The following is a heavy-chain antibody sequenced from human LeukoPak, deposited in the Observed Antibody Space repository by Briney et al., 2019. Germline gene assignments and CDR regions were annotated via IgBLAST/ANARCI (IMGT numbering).Heavy chain of an antibody. CDR2: ISAYNGNT. Sequence: ASVKLSFNASGYTFTIYGISWVWQGPGQGLERMGWISAYNGNTNDTQKLQGRVTMTTDTTTSKAYMELRSLRTDDTAVYYCARDQGGSYPQSFDYWGQGTLVTVSS. D-gene: IGHD1-26*01. V-gene: IGHV1-18*01. CDR1: GYTFTIYG. CDR3: ARDQGGSYPQSFDY. J-gene: IGHJ4*02.